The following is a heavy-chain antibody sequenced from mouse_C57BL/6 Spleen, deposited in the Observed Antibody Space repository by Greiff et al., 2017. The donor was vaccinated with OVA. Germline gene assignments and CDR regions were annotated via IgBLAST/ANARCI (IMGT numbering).Heavy chain of an antibody. Sequence: EVKVVESGGGLVQPGGSMKLSCVASGFTFSNYWMNWVRQSPEKGLEWVAQIRLKSDNYATHYAESVKGRFTISRDDSKSSVYLQMNNLRAEDTGIYYCTELRRGEFAYWGQGTLVTVSA. D-gene: IGHD2-12*01. CDR3: TELRRGEFAY. CDR2: IRLKSDNYAT. J-gene: IGHJ3*01. V-gene: IGHV6-3*01. CDR1: GFTFSNYW.